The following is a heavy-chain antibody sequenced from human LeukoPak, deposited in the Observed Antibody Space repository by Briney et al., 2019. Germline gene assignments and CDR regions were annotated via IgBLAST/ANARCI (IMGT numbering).Heavy chain of an antibody. CDR2: MNPNSGNT. V-gene: IGHV1-8*01. CDR1: GYTFTSYD. D-gene: IGHD3-10*01. Sequence: EASVKVSCKASGYTFTSYDINWVRQATGQGLEWMGWMNPNSGNTGYAQKFQGRVTMTRNTSISTAYMELSSLRSEDTAVYYCVRGRGFSGYYYYYYMDVWGKGTTVTVSS. CDR3: VRGRGFSGYYYYYYMDV. J-gene: IGHJ6*03.